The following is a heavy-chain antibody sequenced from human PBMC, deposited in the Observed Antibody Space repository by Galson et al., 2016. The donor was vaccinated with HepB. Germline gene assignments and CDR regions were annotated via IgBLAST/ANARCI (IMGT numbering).Heavy chain of an antibody. Sequence: CAISGDSVSSNSAAWNWIRQSPSRGLEWLGRTCYKSKWHNDYAPSVKSRITINPDTSKNLFSLQLHSVTPEDTAVYYCARGETAPATDWYFDPWGRGTLVTVSS. V-gene: IGHV6-1*01. J-gene: IGHJ2*01. D-gene: IGHD5-24*01. CDR2: TCYKSKWHN. CDR3: ARGETAPATDWYFDP. CDR1: GDSVSSNSAA.